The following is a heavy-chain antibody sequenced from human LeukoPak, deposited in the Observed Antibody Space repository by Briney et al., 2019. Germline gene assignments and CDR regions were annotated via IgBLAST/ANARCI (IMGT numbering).Heavy chain of an antibody. CDR3: ATYRQVLLPFES. J-gene: IGHJ4*02. CDR2: ISGSGGST. CDR1: GFTFSSYG. Sequence: GGTLRLSCAASGFTFSSYGMSWVRQAPGKGLEWVSAISGSGGSTYYADSVKGRFTISRDNSKNTLYLQMNSLRAEDTAIYYCATYRQVLLPFESWGQGTLVTVSS. D-gene: IGHD2-8*02. V-gene: IGHV3-23*01.